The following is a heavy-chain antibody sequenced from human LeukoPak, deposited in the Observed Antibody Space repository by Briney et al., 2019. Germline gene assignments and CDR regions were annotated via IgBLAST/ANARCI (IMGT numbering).Heavy chain of an antibody. CDR2: ISYTGNT. CDR3: ARVPGYSDSGGYSYFDS. Sequence: PSETLSLTCTVSAGSISSYYWNWIRQPPGKGLEWIGYISYTGNTKHNPSLKSRVTISVGTSKNQFSLKLRSVTAADTAVYYCARVPGYSDSGGYSYFDSWGQGTLVTVSS. CDR1: AGSISSYY. V-gene: IGHV4-59*01. D-gene: IGHD3-22*01. J-gene: IGHJ4*02.